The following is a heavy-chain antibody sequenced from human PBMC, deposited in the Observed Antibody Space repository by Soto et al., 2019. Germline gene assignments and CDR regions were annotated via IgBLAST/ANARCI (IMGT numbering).Heavy chain of an antibody. D-gene: IGHD2-2*01. V-gene: IGHV4-30-4*01. CDR3: ARVVRFCSSPSCRGRNGFDP. Sequence: SETLSLTCSVSGGSISSGDYYWSWLRQPPGKGLEWIGYMFYTGTTYYNPSLKSRITISMDTSKNQFSLRLTSVTAADTAEYHCARVVRFCSSPSCRGRNGFDPWGQGTRVTVSS. CDR2: MFYTGTT. J-gene: IGHJ5*02. CDR1: GGSISSGDYY.